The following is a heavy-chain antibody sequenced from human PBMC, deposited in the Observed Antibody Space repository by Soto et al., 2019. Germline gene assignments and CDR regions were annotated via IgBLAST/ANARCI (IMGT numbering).Heavy chain of an antibody. J-gene: IGHJ4*02. CDR3: ARGIAAAGTWYYFDY. Sequence: QVQLQESGPGLVKPSQTLSLTCTVSGGSISSGDYYWSWIRQPPGKGLEWIGYIYYSGSTYYNPSLKSRVTISVDTSKNLFSLKLSSVTAADTAVYYCARGIAAAGTWYYFDYWGQGTLVTVSS. D-gene: IGHD6-13*01. V-gene: IGHV4-30-4*01. CDR1: GGSISSGDYY. CDR2: IYYSGST.